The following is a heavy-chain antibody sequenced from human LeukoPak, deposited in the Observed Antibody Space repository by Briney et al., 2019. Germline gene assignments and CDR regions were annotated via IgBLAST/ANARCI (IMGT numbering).Heavy chain of an antibody. D-gene: IGHD2-2*01. Sequence: GASVKVSCKASGYTFTSYYMHWVRQAPGQGLEWMGWINPNSGGTNYAQKFQGRVTMTRDTSISTAYMELSRLRSDDTAVYYCARWGRDIVVVKAFDIWGQGTMVTVSS. CDR2: INPNSGGT. CDR3: ARWGRDIVVVKAFDI. J-gene: IGHJ3*02. V-gene: IGHV1-2*02. CDR1: GYTFTSYY.